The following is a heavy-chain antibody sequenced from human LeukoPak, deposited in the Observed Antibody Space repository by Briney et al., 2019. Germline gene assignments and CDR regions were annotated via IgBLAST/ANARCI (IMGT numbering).Heavy chain of an antibody. V-gene: IGHV3-23*01. CDR1: GFTFSSYA. CDR2: ISGSGGST. J-gene: IGHJ4*02. Sequence: GASLRLSCAASGFTFSSYAMSWVRQAPGKGVEWVSAISGSGGSTYYADSVKGRFTISRDNSKNTLYLQMNSLRAEDTAVYYCAKDHFADYGDYVGFFGYWGQGTLVTVSS. D-gene: IGHD4-17*01. CDR3: AKDHFADYGDYVGFFGY.